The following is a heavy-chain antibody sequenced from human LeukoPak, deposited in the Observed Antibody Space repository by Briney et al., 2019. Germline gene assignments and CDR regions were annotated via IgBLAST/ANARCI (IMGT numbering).Heavy chain of an antibody. CDR1: GGSISSYY. J-gene: IGHJ6*03. D-gene: IGHD5-18*01. Sequence: SETRSLTCTVSGGSISSYYWSWIRQPPGKGLEWIGYIYYSGSTNYNPSLKSRVTISVDTSKNQFSLKLSSVTAADTAVYYCATTRGYSYGYGMDVWGKGTTVTVSS. V-gene: IGHV4-59*08. CDR2: IYYSGST. CDR3: ATTRGYSYGYGMDV.